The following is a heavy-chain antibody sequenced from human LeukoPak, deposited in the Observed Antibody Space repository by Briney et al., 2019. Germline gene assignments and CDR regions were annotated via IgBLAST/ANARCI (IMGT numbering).Heavy chain of an antibody. Sequence: GGYLRLSCAASGFSFSTYTMRWVRQAPGKGLEYVSGIASNGGNKDYANSVKGRFTISRDNSKNTVYLQMGSLRAEDMAVYYCAREYCTTNNCYNWGLGYWGRGTLVTVSS. D-gene: IGHD2-2*02. CDR3: AREYCTTNNCYNWGLGY. V-gene: IGHV3-64*01. CDR2: IASNGGNK. J-gene: IGHJ4*02. CDR1: GFSFSTYT.